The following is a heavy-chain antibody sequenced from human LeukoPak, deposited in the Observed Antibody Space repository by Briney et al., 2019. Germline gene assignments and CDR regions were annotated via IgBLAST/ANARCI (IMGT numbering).Heavy chain of an antibody. J-gene: IGHJ4*02. D-gene: IGHD2-2*03. CDR1: GYSFTSYW. CDR3: ASHAWIIDY. V-gene: IGHV5-10-1*01. Sequence: GDSLKISCKGSGYSFTSYWISWVRQMPGKGLEWMGRIDPSDSYTNYSPSFQGHVTISADKSISTAYLQWSSLKASDTATYYCASHAWIIDYWGQGTLVTVSS. CDR2: IDPSDSYT.